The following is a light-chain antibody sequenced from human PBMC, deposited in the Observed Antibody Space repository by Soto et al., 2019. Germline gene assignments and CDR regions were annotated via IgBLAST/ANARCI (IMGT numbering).Light chain of an antibody. Sequence: EIAMTQSPATLSVSPGERATLSCRASQSICTDLAWYQQIPGQPPRLLIYSASTRATGVPARFTGSGSGSEFTLTISGLQSEDFAIYYCQQGHNWPLTFGQGTRLEI. CDR1: QSICTD. V-gene: IGKV3-15*01. CDR3: QQGHNWPLT. J-gene: IGKJ2*01. CDR2: SAS.